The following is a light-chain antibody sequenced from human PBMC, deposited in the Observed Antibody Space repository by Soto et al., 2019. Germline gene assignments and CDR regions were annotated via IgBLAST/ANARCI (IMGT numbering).Light chain of an antibody. CDR1: QIVLYSSNNKNY. CDR2: WAS. Sequence: DIVMTQSPDSLAVSLGERATINCKSSQIVLYSSNNKNYLAWYQQKPGQPPKLLIYWASTRESGVPDRFSGSGSGTDFTLTISSLQAEDVAVYYCQQYYSTLPTFGQGTRLEI. CDR3: QQYYSTLPT. V-gene: IGKV4-1*01. J-gene: IGKJ5*01.